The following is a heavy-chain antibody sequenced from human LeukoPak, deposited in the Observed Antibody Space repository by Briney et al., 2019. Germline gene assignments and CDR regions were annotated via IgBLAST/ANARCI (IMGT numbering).Heavy chain of an antibody. CDR2: IYYSGST. CDR3: ARDGSYGGDRPLDY. J-gene: IGHJ4*02. D-gene: IGHD2-21*02. CDR1: GGSISTSSYY. V-gene: IGHV4-39*07. Sequence: SETLSLTCTVSGGSISTSSYYWGWIRQPPGKGLECIGNIYYSGSTYYNPSLKSRVTISVDTSKNQSSLKVTSVTAADTAVYYCARDGSYGGDRPLDYWGQGTLVTVSS.